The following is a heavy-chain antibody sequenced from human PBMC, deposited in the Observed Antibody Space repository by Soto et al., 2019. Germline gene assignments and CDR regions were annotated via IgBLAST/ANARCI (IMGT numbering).Heavy chain of an antibody. Sequence: ASVKVSCKASGYTFTDHAIHWVRLAPGQRLEWMGWINGGSGSTRYSQTFQDRLTFTRDTSATTAYMELNSLRSEDTAMYYCAHSSGWYALDYWGQGTLVTASS. D-gene: IGHD6-19*01. CDR3: AHSSGWYALDY. V-gene: IGHV1-3*01. J-gene: IGHJ4*02. CDR2: INGGSGST. CDR1: GYTFTDHA.